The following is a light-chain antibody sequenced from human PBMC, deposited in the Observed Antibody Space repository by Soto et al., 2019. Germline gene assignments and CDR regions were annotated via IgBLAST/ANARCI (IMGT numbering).Light chain of an antibody. J-gene: IGKJ4*01. CDR3: QQFNSYPLT. V-gene: IGKV1-13*02. CDR1: QGISSA. CDR2: DAS. Sequence: AIPLTQSPSSLSASVGDRVTITCRASQGISSALAWNQQKPGKAPKLLIYDASSLESGVPSRFSGSGSGTDFTLTISSLQPEDFATYYCQQFNSYPLTFGGGTKVEIK.